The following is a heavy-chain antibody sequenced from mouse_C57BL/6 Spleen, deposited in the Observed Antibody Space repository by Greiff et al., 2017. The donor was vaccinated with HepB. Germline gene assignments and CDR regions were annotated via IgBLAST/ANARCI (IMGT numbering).Heavy chain of an antibody. D-gene: IGHD2-12*01. V-gene: IGHV1-50*01. CDR3: ASRVYDGFAY. CDR2: IDPSDSYT. CDR1: GYTFTSYW. Sequence: QVQLQQPGAELVKPGASVKLSCKASGYTFTSYWMQWVKQRPGQGLEWIGEIDPSDSYTNYNQKFTGKATLTVDTSSSTAYMQLSSLTSEDSAVYYYASRVYDGFAYWGQGTLVTVSA. J-gene: IGHJ3*01.